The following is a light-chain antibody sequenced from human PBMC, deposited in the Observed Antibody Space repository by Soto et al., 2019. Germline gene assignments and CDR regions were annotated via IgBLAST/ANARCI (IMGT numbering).Light chain of an antibody. V-gene: IGKV1-39*01. CDR3: QQSYDMPWT. CDR2: AAY. CDR1: QIISTY. J-gene: IGKJ1*01. Sequence: DILLIQYTASFSRGVGDTVTQPHGASQIISTYLTWYQQKPGKAPQLLIYAAYNLQSGVPSRFSGSGSGTDFTLTISSLQPEDFAAYYCQQSYDMPWTLGQGTNVAIK.